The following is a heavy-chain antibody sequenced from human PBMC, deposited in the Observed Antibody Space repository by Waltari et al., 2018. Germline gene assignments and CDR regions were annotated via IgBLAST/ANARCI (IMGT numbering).Heavy chain of an antibody. CDR2: IKQDGSEK. CDR3: ARRWRVRGVFDY. D-gene: IGHD3-10*01. Sequence: EVQLVESGGGLVQPGGSLRLSCAASGFTFSSCWMSWVPQAPGKGLEWVANIKQDGSEKYYVDSVKGRFTISRDNAKNSLYLQMNSLRAEDTAVYYCARRWRVRGVFDYWGQGTLVTVSS. CDR1: GFTFSSCW. J-gene: IGHJ4*02. V-gene: IGHV3-7*01.